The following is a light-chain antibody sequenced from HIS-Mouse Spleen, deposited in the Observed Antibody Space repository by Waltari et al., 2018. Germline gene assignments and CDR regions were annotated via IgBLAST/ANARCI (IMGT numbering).Light chain of an antibody. CDR2: DDS. V-gene: IGLV3-21*03. CDR3: QVWDSSSDHVV. CDR1: NIGSKS. Sequence: SYVLTQPPSGSVAAGKTARSTCGGNNIGSKSVHWYQQKPGQAPGLVVYDDSDRPSGIPERFSGSNSGNTATLTISRVEAGDEADYYCQVWDSSSDHVVFGGGTKLTVL. J-gene: IGLJ2*01.